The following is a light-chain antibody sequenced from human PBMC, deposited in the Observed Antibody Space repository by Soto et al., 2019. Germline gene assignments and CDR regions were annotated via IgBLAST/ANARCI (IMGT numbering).Light chain of an antibody. CDR3: QQYNSYSRT. CDR1: QSISSW. V-gene: IGKV1-5*03. J-gene: IGKJ1*01. Sequence: EIQMTQSPSSLSASVGDGVTMXCRASQSISSWLAWYQRKPGKAPKLLISKASSLESGGPSRFSGSGSGTEFTRTISSLQPDDFATYYGQQYNSYSRTFGQGTKVDIK. CDR2: KAS.